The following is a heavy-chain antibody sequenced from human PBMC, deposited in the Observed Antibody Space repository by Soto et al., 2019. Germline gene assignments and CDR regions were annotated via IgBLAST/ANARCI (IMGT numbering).Heavy chain of an antibody. Sequence: QVQLVQSGAEVKKPGASVKVSCKASGYTFTSYYMHWVRQAPGQGLEWMGIINPSGGSTSYAKKFEGRVTMTXXTXKIXVYMELSRLRSEDTAVYYCARDAKWELRDSVAFDIWGQGTMVTVSS. V-gene: IGHV1-46*03. CDR2: INPSGGST. CDR3: ARDAKWELRDSVAFDI. CDR1: GYTFTSYY. D-gene: IGHD1-26*01. J-gene: IGHJ3*02.